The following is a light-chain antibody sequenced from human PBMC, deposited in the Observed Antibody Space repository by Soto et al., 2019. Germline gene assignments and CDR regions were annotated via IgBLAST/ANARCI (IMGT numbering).Light chain of an antibody. V-gene: IGKV3D-15*01. CDR1: QSVSSN. CDR2: GAS. Sequence: ESVLTQSPGTLSLSPGERATLSCRASQSVSSNYLAWYQQKPGQAPRLLIYGASTRATGVPARFSGSGSGTEFTLSISSLQSEDFAVYYCQQYNNWPITFGQGTRLEIK. CDR3: QQYNNWPIT. J-gene: IGKJ5*01.